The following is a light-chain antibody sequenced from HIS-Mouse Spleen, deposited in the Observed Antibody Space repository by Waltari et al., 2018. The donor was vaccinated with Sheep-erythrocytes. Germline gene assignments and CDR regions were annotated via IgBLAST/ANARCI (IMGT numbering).Light chain of an antibody. CDR1: QGIRKD. V-gene: IGKV1-17*01. CDR3: LQHNSYPLYT. J-gene: IGKJ2*01. CDR2: AAS. Sequence: DIQMTQSPSSLSASVGDRVTITCRASQGIRKDLGWYQQKPGKAPKRLIYAASSLQSGVPSRFSGSGSGTEFTLTISSLQPEDFATYYCLQHNSYPLYTFGQGTKLEIK.